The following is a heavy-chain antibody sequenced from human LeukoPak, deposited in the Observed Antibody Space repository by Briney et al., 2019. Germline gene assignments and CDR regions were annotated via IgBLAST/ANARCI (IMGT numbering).Heavy chain of an antibody. CDR3: AREEGYYDSSGYSNWFDP. V-gene: IGHV3-30*03. D-gene: IGHD3-22*01. J-gene: IGHJ5*02. CDR2: ISYDGSNK. Sequence: GGSLRLSCAASGFTFSKVWMTWVRQAPGKGLEWVAVISYDGSNKYYADSVKGRFTISRDNAKNTLYLQMNSLRAEDTAVYYCAREEGYYDSSGYSNWFDPWGQGTLVTVSS. CDR1: GFTFSKVW.